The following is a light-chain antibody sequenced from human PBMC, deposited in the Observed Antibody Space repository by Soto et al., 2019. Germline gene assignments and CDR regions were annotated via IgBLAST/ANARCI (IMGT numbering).Light chain of an antibody. CDR2: GAS. CDR3: QQYGSSSWT. Sequence: EIVLTQSPGTLSLSPGERGTLSCRASQSVSSSYLAWYQQKPGQAPRLLIYGASSRATGIPDRFSGSGSGTDFTLTISRLEPVDFAVYYCQQYGSSSWTFGQGTKVEIK. V-gene: IGKV3-20*01. CDR1: QSVSSSY. J-gene: IGKJ1*01.